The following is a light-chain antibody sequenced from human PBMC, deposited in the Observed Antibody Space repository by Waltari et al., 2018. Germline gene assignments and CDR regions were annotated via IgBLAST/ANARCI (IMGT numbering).Light chain of an antibody. J-gene: IGKJ2*01. Sequence: AIQMTQSPSSLSASVGDRVTITCRADQDIRNDLDWFQQKPGKAPKLLIYRASSLQSGVPSRFSGSGSGTDFTLSISSLQHDDFATYYCLQDYNYPYTFGQGTKLEIK. CDR1: QDIRND. V-gene: IGKV1-6*01. CDR2: RAS. CDR3: LQDYNYPYT.